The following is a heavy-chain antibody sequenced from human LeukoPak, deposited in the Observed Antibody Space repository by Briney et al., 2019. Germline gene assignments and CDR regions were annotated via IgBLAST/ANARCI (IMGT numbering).Heavy chain of an antibody. CDR3: ARLGYSNYVDY. D-gene: IGHD4-11*01. J-gene: IGHJ4*02. CDR1: GGSISSYY. V-gene: IGHV4-59*01. Sequence: QPSETLSLTCTVSGGSISSYYWSWIRKPPGKGLEWIGYIYYSGSTNYNPSLKSRVTISVDTSKNQFSLKLSSVAAADTAVYYCARLGYSNYVDYWGQGTLVTVSS. CDR2: IYYSGST.